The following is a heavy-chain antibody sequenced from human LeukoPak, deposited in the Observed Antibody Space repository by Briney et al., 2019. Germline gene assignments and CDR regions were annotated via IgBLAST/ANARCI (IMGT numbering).Heavy chain of an antibody. CDR3: ARRIAVADNYFDY. CDR2: ISNSSSYI. D-gene: IGHD6-19*01. V-gene: IGHV3-21*01. CDR1: GFTFSGYG. Sequence: PGGSLRLSCAASGFTFSGYGMNWVRQAPGKGLEWVSSISNSSSYIYYADSVKGRFTISRDNAKNSLYLQMNSLRAEDTGVYYCARRIAVADNYFDYWGQGTLVTVSS. J-gene: IGHJ4*02.